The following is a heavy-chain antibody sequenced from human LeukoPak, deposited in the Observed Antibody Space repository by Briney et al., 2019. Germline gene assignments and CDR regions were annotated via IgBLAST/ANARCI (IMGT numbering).Heavy chain of an antibody. CDR2: INPNSGGT. D-gene: IGHD3-9*01. CDR1: GYTFTGYY. J-gene: IGHJ6*02. CDR3: ARDSPGSGVGFLTAPTYYYYYGMDV. Sequence: ASVTVSCKASGYTFTGYYMHWVRQAPGQGLEWMGWINPNSGGTNYAQKFQGRVTMTRDTSISTAYMELSRLRSDDTAVYYCARDSPGSGVGFLTAPTYYYYYGMDVWGQGTTVTVSS. V-gene: IGHV1-2*02.